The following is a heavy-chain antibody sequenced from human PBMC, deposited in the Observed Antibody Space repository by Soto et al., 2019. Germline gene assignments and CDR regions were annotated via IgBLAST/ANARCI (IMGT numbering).Heavy chain of an antibody. CDR2: ISYDVSNK. J-gene: IGHJ6*02. CDR3: ARDQITMIVVVMRGMDV. V-gene: IGHV3-30-3*01. D-gene: IGHD3-22*01. CDR1: GFTFSSYS. Sequence: GGSLRLSCAASGFTFSSYSMHWVRQAPGKGREWVAVISYDVSNKYYADSVKGRFTISRDNSKNTLYLQMNSLRAEDTAVYYCARDQITMIVVVMRGMDVWGQGTTVTVSS.